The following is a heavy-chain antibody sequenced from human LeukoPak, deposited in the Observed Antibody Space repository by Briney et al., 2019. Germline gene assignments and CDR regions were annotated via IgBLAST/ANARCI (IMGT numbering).Heavy chain of an antibody. Sequence: PGGSLRLSCAASGFTFSSFGLHWVRQAPGKGLEWVAVIWFDGTNKYYADSVKGRFTISRDNSKKTLYLQMNSLRAEDMAVYYKQKAAYDILTGTTYYFDYWGQGTLVTVSS. CDR2: IWFDGTNK. CDR3: QKAAYDILTGTTYYFDY. CDR1: GFTFSSFG. D-gene: IGHD3-9*01. V-gene: IGHV3-33*01. J-gene: IGHJ4*02.